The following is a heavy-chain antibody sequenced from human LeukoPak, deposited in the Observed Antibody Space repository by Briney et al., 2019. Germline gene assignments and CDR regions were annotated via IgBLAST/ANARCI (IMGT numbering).Heavy chain of an antibody. CDR1: GDSVSSNSAA. V-gene: IGHV6-1*01. J-gene: IGHJ4*02. Sequence: SQTLSLTCAISGDSVSSNSAAWNWIRQSPSRGLEWLGRTYYRSKWYNDYAVSVKSRITINPDTSKNEFSLKLSSVTAADTAVYYCARGKIRYFDWLSWGQGTLVTVSS. CDR2: TYYRSKWYN. D-gene: IGHD3-9*01. CDR3: ARGKIRYFDWLS.